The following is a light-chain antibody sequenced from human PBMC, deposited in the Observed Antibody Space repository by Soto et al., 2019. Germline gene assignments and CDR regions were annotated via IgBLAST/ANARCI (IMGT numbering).Light chain of an antibody. CDR2: AAS. V-gene: IGKV1-12*01. CDR3: QQLHGYPIT. Sequence: DIQMTQSPSSVSASVGDRVTITCRASQDISSWLGWYQQKPGKAPKLLIYAASNFQSGVPSRFSGSGSGTHFTLTISSLQPEDFATYYCQQLHGYPITFGQGTRLEIK. CDR1: QDISSW. J-gene: IGKJ5*01.